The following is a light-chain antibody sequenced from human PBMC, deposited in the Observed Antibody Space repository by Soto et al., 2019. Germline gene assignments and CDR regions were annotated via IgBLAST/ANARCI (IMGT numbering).Light chain of an antibody. CDR2: GAS. J-gene: IGKJ4*01. CDR3: QQDGSSPLT. V-gene: IGKV3-20*01. Sequence: EIVLTQSPGTLSLSPGERATLSCRASQSVISSDLAWYQQKPGQAHRLLIYGASSRATGIPDRFSGSGSGTDFNLTISSLEPEDFAVYYCQQDGSSPLTFGGGTKVEIK. CDR1: QSVISSD.